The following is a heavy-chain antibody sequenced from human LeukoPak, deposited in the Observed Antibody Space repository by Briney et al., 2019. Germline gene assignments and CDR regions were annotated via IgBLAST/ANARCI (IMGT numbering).Heavy chain of an antibody. CDR2: IRSKAYGGTT. J-gene: IGHJ4*02. CDR1: GFTFGDYA. CDR3: TRGSSGYYSYFDN. Sequence: GRSLRLSCTASGFTFGDYAMSWVRQAPGKGLEWVGFIRSKAYGGTTEYAASVKGRFTISRDDSKSIAYLQMNSLKTEDTAVYYCTRGSSGYYSYFDNWGQGTLVTVSS. D-gene: IGHD3-22*01. V-gene: IGHV3-49*04.